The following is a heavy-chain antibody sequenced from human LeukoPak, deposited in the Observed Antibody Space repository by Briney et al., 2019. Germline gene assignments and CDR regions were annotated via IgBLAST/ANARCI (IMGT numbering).Heavy chain of an antibody. CDR2: ISDSGYST. V-gene: IGHV3-23*01. CDR1: GFTFSSYA. Sequence: GGSLRLSCAASGFTFSSYAMSWVRQAPGQGLERVSAISDSGYSTYYADSVKGRFTISRDNSKNTLYLQMNSLRVEDTAVYYCAKPARTDYADYWGQGTLVTVSS. CDR3: AKPARTDYADY. D-gene: IGHD1-14*01. J-gene: IGHJ4*02.